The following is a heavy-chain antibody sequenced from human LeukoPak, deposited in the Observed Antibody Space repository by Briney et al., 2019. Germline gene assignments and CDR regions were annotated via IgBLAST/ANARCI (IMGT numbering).Heavy chain of an antibody. D-gene: IGHD3-3*01. J-gene: IGHJ6*02. CDR2: ISGSGGTT. CDR3: ARQIRIFGVVIHYYYGMDV. V-gene: IGHV3-23*01. CDR1: GFTFSSYA. Sequence: GGSLRLSCAASGFTFSSYAMSWVRQAPGKGLEWVSAISGSGGTTYYADSVKGRFTVSRDNAKNSLYLQMNSLRAEDTAVYYCARQIRIFGVVIHYYYGMDVWGQGTTVTVSS.